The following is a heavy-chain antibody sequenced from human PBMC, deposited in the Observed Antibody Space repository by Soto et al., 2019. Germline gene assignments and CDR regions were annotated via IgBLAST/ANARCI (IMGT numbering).Heavy chain of an antibody. V-gene: IGHV4-34*01. CDR2: INHSGST. D-gene: IGHD1-20*01. CDR3: ARPDRDITGTQEGMDV. Sequence: SETLSLTCAVYGGSFSGYYWSRIRQPPGKGLEWIGEINHSGSTNYNPSLKSRVTISVDTSKNQFSLKLSSVTAADTAVYYCARPDRDITGTQEGMDVWRQGTTVTVSS. CDR1: GGSFSGYY. J-gene: IGHJ6*02.